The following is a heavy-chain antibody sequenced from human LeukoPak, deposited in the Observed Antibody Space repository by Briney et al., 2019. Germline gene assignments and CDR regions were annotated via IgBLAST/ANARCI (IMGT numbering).Heavy chain of an antibody. CDR1: GYTFTGYY. J-gene: IGHJ3*02. CDR2: INPNSGGT. D-gene: IGHD2-2*01. V-gene: IGHV1-2*06. CDR3: ARDIEYCSSTSCLPI. Sequence: ASVKVSCKASGYTFTGYYMHWVRQAPGQGLEWMGRINPNSGGTNYAQKFQGRVTMTRDTSISTAYMELSRLRSDDTAVYYCARDIEYCSSTSCLPIWGQGAMVTVSS.